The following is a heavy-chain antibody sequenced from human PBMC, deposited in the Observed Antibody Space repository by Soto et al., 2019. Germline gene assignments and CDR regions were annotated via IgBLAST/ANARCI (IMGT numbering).Heavy chain of an antibody. Sequence: SETLSLTCPVSGGSISSYYLSWIRQPPGKGLDWIVYMYYSGSTKYNPSLKSRVTISVDTYKNQFSLKLSSVTAADKPVYYCAKEGPGWGHLSRSYSTSDYGGQGTLVNVSS. CDR2: MYYSGST. J-gene: IGHJ4*02. CDR3: AKEGPGWGHLSRSYSTSDY. CDR1: GGSISSYY. D-gene: IGHD1-26*01. V-gene: IGHV4-59*01.